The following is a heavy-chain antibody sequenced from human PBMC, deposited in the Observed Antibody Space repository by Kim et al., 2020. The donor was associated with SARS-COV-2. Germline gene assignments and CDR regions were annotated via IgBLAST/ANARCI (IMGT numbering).Heavy chain of an antibody. V-gene: IGHV3-30-3*01. Sequence: GGSLRLSCAASGFTFSSYAMHWVRQAPGKGLEWVAVISYDGSNKYYADSVKGRFTISRDNSKNTLYLQMNSLRAEDTAVYYCARDQGSYCSGGSCYYNW. D-gene: IGHD2-15*01. CDR1: GFTFSSYA. CDR3: ARDQGSYCSGGSCYYNW. J-gene: IGHJ5*01. CDR2: ISYDGSNK.